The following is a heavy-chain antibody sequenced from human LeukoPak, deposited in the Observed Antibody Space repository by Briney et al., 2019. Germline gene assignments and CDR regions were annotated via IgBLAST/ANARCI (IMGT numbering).Heavy chain of an antibody. CDR1: GGSISSSDW. D-gene: IGHD1-26*01. CDR3: ARGGNKWELDNWFDP. Sequence: PSETLSLTCAVSGGSISSSDWWTWVRQPPGEGLEWIGEIYHSGSTKYNPSLKSRVTISVDKSKNQFSLKLNSVTAAGTAVYYCARGGNKWELDNWFDPWGQGTLVTVSS. J-gene: IGHJ5*02. V-gene: IGHV4-4*02. CDR2: IYHSGST.